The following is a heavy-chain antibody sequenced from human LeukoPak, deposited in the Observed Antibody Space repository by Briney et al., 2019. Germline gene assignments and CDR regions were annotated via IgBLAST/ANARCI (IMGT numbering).Heavy chain of an antibody. J-gene: IGHJ5*02. CDR3: ARAYHGSGSFSLLFDP. D-gene: IGHD3-10*01. Sequence: SETLSLTCTVSGGSISSYYWGWIRQPPGKGLEWIGYIYYSGSTNYNPSLKSRVTISVDTSKNQFSLKLSSVTAADTAVYYCARAYHGSGSFSLLFDPWGQGTLVTVSS. V-gene: IGHV4-59*01. CDR1: GGSISSYY. CDR2: IYYSGST.